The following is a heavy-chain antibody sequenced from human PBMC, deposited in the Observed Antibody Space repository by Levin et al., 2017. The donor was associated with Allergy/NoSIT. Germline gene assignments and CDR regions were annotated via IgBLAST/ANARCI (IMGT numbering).Heavy chain of an antibody. J-gene: IGHJ4*02. CDR1: GFTFSSYA. CDR3: AKDTEGRSYYDSSGYWGVDY. V-gene: IGHV3-23*01. D-gene: IGHD3-22*01. CDR2: ISGSGGST. Sequence: GGSLRLSCAASGFTFSSYAMSWVRQAPGKGLEWVSAISGSGGSTYYADSVKGRFTISRDNSKNTLYLQMNSLRAEDTAVYYCAKDTEGRSYYDSSGYWGVDYWGQGTLVTVSS.